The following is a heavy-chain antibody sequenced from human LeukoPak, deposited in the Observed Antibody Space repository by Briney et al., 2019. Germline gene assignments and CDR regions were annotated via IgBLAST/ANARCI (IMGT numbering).Heavy chain of an antibody. CDR3: AREAYYYDSSGYYNYYGMDV. CDR1: GFIFSNYA. V-gene: IGHV3-23*01. CDR2: ITGSGGST. J-gene: IGHJ6*02. Sequence: GGSLRLSCAASGFIFSNYAMSWVRQAPGKGLEWVSAITGSGGSTYYADSVKGRFTISRDNSKNTLYLQMNSLRAEDTAVYYCAREAYYYDSSGYYNYYGMDVWGQGTTVTVSS. D-gene: IGHD3-22*01.